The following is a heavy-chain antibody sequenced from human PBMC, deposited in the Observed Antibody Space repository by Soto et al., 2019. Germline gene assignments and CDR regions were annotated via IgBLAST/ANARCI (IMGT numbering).Heavy chain of an antibody. Sequence: PSETLSVACSVSGVSISGSSYDWGWIRQPPGKGVEWIGSIYYSGQTYYNPSLKSRVTISLDRSKNQFSLNLTSVTATATAFYYCARHGSSWGQGTLVTVPS. CDR1: GVSISGSSYD. CDR3: ARHGSS. J-gene: IGHJ5*02. CDR2: IYYSGQT. V-gene: IGHV4-39*01.